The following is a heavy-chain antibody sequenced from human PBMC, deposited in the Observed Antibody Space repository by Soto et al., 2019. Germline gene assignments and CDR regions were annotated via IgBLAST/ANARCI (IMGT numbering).Heavy chain of an antibody. J-gene: IGHJ4*02. Sequence: QVQLVESGGGVVQPGRSLRLSCAASGFTFSSYAMHWVRQAPGKGLEWVAVISYDGSNKYYADSVKGRFTISRDNSKNTLYLQMNSLRAEDTAVYYCAREGVFTEPSTFDYWGQGTLVTVSS. V-gene: IGHV3-30-3*01. CDR2: ISYDGSNK. CDR3: AREGVFTEPSTFDY. D-gene: IGHD3-10*01. CDR1: GFTFSSYA.